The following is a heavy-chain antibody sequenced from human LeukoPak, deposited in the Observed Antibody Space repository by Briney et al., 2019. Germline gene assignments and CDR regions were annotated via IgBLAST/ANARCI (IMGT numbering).Heavy chain of an antibody. CDR3: ARWRGYSSGWSGPFDD. CDR2: ISSTKTYI. D-gene: IGHD6-13*01. V-gene: IGHV3-21*01. J-gene: IGHJ4*02. CDR1: GFTFSSYT. Sequence: PGGSLRLSCAVSGFTFSSYTMHWVRQAPGKGLEWVSSISSTKTYIYYADSVKGRFTISRDNAKNSLYLQMNSLRAEDTAMYYCARWRGYSSGWSGPFDDWGQGTLVTVSS.